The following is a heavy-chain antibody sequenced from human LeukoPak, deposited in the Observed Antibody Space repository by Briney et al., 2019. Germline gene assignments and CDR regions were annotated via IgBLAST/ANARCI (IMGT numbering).Heavy chain of an antibody. Sequence: GGSLRLSCAASGFTFSGSAMHWVRQASGKGLEWVGRIRSKANSYATAYAASVKGRFTISRDDSKNTAYLQMNSLRAEDTAVYYCAKVLYYYDSSGFWNPYFDYWGQGTLVTVSS. V-gene: IGHV3-73*01. CDR2: IRSKANSYAT. CDR1: GFTFSGSA. CDR3: AKVLYYYDSSGFWNPYFDY. D-gene: IGHD3-22*01. J-gene: IGHJ4*02.